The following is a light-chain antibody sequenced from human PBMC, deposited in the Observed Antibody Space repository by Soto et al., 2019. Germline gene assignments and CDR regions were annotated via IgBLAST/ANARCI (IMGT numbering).Light chain of an antibody. J-gene: IGKJ3*01. CDR3: QQTYSTPFT. CDR2: AAS. CDR1: QSLNSY. Sequence: DIQLTQSPSSLSASVGARVTITCRSSQSLNSYIHWYQQKPGKAPNLLINAASGLQSVVQSRFSGGGSGTDFTRTITNLKPADFAPYYCQQTYSTPFTFGPGTQVHFK. V-gene: IGKV1-39*01.